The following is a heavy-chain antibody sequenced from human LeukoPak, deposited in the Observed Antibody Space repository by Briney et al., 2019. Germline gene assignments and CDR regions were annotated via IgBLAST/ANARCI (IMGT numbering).Heavy chain of an antibody. Sequence: GGSLRLSCAASGFTFSSYAMSWVRQAPGKGLEWVSTISDGGSDTHYADSVKGRFTISRDDSKNTLYLQMNSLRAEDTAVYYCAKALYGDYGRFDYWGQGTLVTVSS. CDR2: ISDGGSDT. V-gene: IGHV3-23*01. D-gene: IGHD4-17*01. CDR1: GFTFSSYA. CDR3: AKALYGDYGRFDY. J-gene: IGHJ4*02.